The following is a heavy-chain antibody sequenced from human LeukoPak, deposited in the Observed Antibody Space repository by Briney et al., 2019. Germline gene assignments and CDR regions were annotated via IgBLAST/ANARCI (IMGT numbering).Heavy chain of an antibody. Sequence: GASVKVSCKASGGTFSSYAISWVRQAPGQGLEWMGRIIPILGIANYAQKFQGRVTITADKSTSTAYMELSSLRSEDTAVYYCARDGPLVPTIYGTFDRWGQGTLVIVSS. CDR1: GGTFSSYA. CDR3: ARDGPLVPTIYGTFDR. V-gene: IGHV1-69*04. CDR2: IIPILGIA. J-gene: IGHJ5*02. D-gene: IGHD3-3*02.